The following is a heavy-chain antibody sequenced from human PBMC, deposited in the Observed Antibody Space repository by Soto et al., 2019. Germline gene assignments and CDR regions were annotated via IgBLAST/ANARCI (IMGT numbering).Heavy chain of an antibody. CDR1: GGTFSSYA. D-gene: IGHD1-26*01. J-gene: IGHJ3*02. V-gene: IGHV1-69*13. CDR2: IIPIFGTA. CDR3: ATRSPRSGSAFDI. Sequence: SVKVSCTASGGTFSSYAISWVRQAPGQGLEWMGGIIPIFGTANYAQKFQGRVTITADESTSTAYMELSSLRSEDTAVYYCATRSPRSGSAFDIWGQGTMVTVSS.